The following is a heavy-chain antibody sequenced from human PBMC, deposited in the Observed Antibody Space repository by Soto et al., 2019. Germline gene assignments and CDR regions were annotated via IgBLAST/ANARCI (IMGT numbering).Heavy chain of an antibody. D-gene: IGHD3-3*01. Sequence: QVPLVQSGAEVKKPGASVKVSCKASGYTFTSYDINWVRQATGQGLEWMGWMNPNSGNTGYAQKFQGRATMTRNTSISTAYMELSSLRSEDTAVYYCARLGVTIFGVVPDMDVWGKGTTVTVSS. CDR1: GYTFTSYD. V-gene: IGHV1-8*01. CDR3: ARLGVTIFGVVPDMDV. CDR2: MNPNSGNT. J-gene: IGHJ6*03.